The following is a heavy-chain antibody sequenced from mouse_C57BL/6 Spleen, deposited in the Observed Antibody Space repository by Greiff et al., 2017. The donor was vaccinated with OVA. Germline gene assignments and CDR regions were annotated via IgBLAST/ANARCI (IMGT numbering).Heavy chain of an antibody. V-gene: IGHV1-64*01. CDR2: IHPNSGST. CDR3: ASGGLLEFAY. CDR1: GYTFTSYW. Sequence: QVHVKQPGAELVKPGASVKLSCKASGYTFTSYWMHWVKQRPGQGLEWIGMIHPNSGSTNYNEKFKSKATLTVDKSSSTAYMQLSSLTSEDSAVYYCASGGLLEFAYWGQGTLVTVSA. D-gene: IGHD2-3*01. J-gene: IGHJ3*01.